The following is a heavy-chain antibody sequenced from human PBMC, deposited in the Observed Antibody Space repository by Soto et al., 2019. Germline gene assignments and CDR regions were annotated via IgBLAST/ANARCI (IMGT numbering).Heavy chain of an antibody. V-gene: IGHV1-8*01. CDR1: GYTFTSYD. CDR3: ARSSKYYDFWSGYYSSSYYYGMDV. J-gene: IGHJ6*02. Sequence: ASVKVSCKASGYTFTSYDINWVRQATGQGLEWMGWMNPNSGNTGYAQKFQGRVTMTRNTSISTAYMELSSLRSEDTAVYYCARSSKYYDFWSGYYSSSYYYGMDVWGQGTTVTVS. D-gene: IGHD3-3*01. CDR2: MNPNSGNT.